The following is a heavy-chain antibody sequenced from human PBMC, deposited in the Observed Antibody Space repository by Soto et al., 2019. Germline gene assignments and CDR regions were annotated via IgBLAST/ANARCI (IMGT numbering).Heavy chain of an antibody. D-gene: IGHD3-10*01. CDR1: GAPIRSPDYY. Sequence: SETLSLPCTVSGAPIRSPDYYWSWIRQPPGKGLERVGHIYYNGYTYDNPSLKSRLTISVDTSKNQFSLKLTSVTAADTAVYYCASDRGGLRPDYYGMDVWGQGTTVTVSS. CDR2: IYYNGYT. V-gene: IGHV4-30-4*01. CDR3: ASDRGGLRPDYYGMDV. J-gene: IGHJ6*02.